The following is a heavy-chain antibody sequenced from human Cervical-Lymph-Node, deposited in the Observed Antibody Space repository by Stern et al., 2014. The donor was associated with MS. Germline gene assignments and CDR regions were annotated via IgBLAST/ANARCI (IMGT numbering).Heavy chain of an antibody. V-gene: IGHV2-26*01. J-gene: IGHJ4*02. D-gene: IGHD5-18*01. Sequence: ESGPVLVNPTETLTLTCTVSGFSLSHARMGVSWIRQPPGKPLEWLAHLFSNYAKFYSTSLKSRLTISRDTSKSQVVLTMTNMDPVDTATYYCARIEDNYGHMGEFDYWGQGTLVTVSS. CDR1: GFSLSHARMG. CDR2: LFSNYAK. CDR3: ARIEDNYGHMGEFDY.